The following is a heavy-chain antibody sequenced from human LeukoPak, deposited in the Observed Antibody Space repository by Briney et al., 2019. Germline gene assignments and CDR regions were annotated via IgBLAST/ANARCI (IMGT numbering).Heavy chain of an antibody. Sequence: GGSLRLSCAASGFTFSSYAMSWVRQAPGKGLEWVAAIRGNGGTAFCADSVKGRFTVSRDNSKNTLYLQMNSLRAEDTAVYYCARDQYWDYFRGADYWGQGTLVTVSS. CDR1: GFTFSSYA. D-gene: IGHD2/OR15-2a*01. CDR3: ARDQYWDYFRGADY. J-gene: IGHJ4*02. V-gene: IGHV3-23*01. CDR2: IRGNGGTA.